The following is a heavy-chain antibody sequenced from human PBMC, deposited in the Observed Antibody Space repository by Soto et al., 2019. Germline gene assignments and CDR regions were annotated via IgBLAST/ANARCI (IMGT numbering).Heavy chain of an antibody. V-gene: IGHV3-33*01. J-gene: IGHJ4*02. D-gene: IGHD4-17*01. Sequence: SLRLSCAASGFTFSSYGMHWVRQAPGKGLEWVAVIWYDGSNKYYAYSVKGRFTISRDNSKNTLYLQMNSLRAEDTAVYYCARDFLKPVGLRWELDYWGQGTLVTVSS. CDR1: GFTFSSYG. CDR3: ARDFLKPVGLRWELDY. CDR2: IWYDGSNK.